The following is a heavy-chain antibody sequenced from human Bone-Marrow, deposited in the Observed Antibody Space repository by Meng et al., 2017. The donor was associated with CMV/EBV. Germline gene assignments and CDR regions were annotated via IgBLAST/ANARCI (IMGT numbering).Heavy chain of an antibody. J-gene: IGHJ4*02. CDR1: GGSISSYY. V-gene: IGHV4-59*01. Sequence: SETLSLTCTVSGGSISSYYWSWIRQPPRKGLEWIGYIYYSGSTNYNPSLKSRVTISVDTSKNQFSLKLSSVTAADTAVYYCARLDCSSTSCSPGYFDYWGQGTLVTVSS. CDR2: IYYSGST. CDR3: ARLDCSSTSCSPGYFDY. D-gene: IGHD2-2*01.